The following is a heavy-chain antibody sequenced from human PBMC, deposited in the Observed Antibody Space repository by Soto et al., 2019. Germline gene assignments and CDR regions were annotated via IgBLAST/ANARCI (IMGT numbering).Heavy chain of an antibody. Sequence: QVQLVQSGAEVKKPGSSVKVSCKASGGTFSSYAISWVRQAPGQGLEWMGGIIPIFGTANYAQKFRGRVTITADESTSTAYMELSSLRSEDTAVYYCARSPERGYCSSTSCRGYFDYWGQGTLVTVSS. D-gene: IGHD2-2*01. CDR2: IIPIFGTA. CDR3: ARSPERGYCSSTSCRGYFDY. J-gene: IGHJ4*02. V-gene: IGHV1-69*01. CDR1: GGTFSSYA.